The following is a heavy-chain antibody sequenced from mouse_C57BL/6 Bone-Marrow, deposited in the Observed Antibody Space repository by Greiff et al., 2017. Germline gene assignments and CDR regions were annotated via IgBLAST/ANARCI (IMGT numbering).Heavy chain of an antibody. D-gene: IGHD1-1*01. Sequence: EVKLMESGGGLVKPGGSLKLSCAASGFTFSDYGMHWVRQAPEKGLEWVAYISSGSSTIYYADTVKGRFTISRDNAKNTLFLQMTSLRSEDTAMYYCARVLITTVVAPMDYWGQGTSVTVSS. J-gene: IGHJ4*01. V-gene: IGHV5-17*01. CDR2: ISSGSSTI. CDR1: GFTFSDYG. CDR3: ARVLITTVVAPMDY.